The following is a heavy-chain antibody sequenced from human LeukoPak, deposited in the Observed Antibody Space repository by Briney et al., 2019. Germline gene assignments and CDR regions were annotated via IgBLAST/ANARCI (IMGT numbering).Heavy chain of an antibody. V-gene: IGHV1-69*01. J-gene: IGHJ4*02. CDR2: IIRFFGTP. D-gene: IGHD2-15*01. CDR1: GDTLSNNA. Sequence: WVKVSCKTSGDTLSNNAISWLRQAPGQGLEWMGGIIRFFGTPNYAPKFQGRVTITADESTDTDYMELSIMRSEATAVYYCARGKGYCSGQSCFFSSGFEFWGQGTLVIVSS. CDR3: ARGKGYCSGQSCFFSSGFEF.